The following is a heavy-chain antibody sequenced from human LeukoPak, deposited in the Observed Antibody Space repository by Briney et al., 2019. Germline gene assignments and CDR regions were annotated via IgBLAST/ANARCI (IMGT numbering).Heavy chain of an antibody. J-gene: IGHJ5*02. CDR1: GGSISSYY. CDR3: ARKTNDWFDP. D-gene: IGHD2-8*01. Sequence: SETLSLTCTVPGGSISSYYWNWIRQSPGKGLEWIGYIYYTGSTNYNPSLRSRVTISVDTSKNQFSLKLSSVNAADTAVYYCARKTNDWFDPWGQGTLVTVSS. CDR2: IYYTGST. V-gene: IGHV4-59*01.